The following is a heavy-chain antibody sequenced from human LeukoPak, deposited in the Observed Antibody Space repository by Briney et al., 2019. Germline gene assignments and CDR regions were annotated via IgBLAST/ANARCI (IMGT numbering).Heavy chain of an antibody. V-gene: IGHV1-18*01. CDR1: GYSFSNYG. J-gene: IGHJ3*02. CDR2: ISVYYGNT. Sequence: ASVKVSCKASGYSFSNYGISWVRQAPEQGLEWMGWISVYYGNTKYAQKLQGRVTLTTDTSTSTAYMEMRRLRSADTAVYYCARDGRYSGNYDPFDIWGQGTMVTVSS. D-gene: IGHD1-26*01. CDR3: ARDGRYSGNYDPFDI.